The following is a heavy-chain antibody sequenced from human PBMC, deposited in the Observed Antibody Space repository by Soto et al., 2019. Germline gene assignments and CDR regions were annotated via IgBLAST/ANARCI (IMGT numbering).Heavy chain of an antibody. J-gene: IGHJ4*02. CDR2: INYRGST. V-gene: IGHV4-34*01. CDR3: ARLEGLATISYYFDF. Sequence: SETLSLTFADYGRFFIGDYWSGIHQHPGKGLEWIGEINYRGSTYYNPSLQTRVTISLDKSKSQFSLRLNSVTAADSAVYFCARLEGLATISYYFDFWGQGAQVTVSS. D-gene: IGHD3-9*01. CDR1: GRFFIGDY.